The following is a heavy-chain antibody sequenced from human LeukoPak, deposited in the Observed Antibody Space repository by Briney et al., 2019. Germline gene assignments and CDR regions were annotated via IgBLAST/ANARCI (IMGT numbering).Heavy chain of an antibody. CDR2: IKEDGSEK. CDR3: ARLNWNYADY. Sequence: GESLRLSCTASGFTFSHHWMTWVRQAPEKGLEWVASIKEDGSEKDYVDSVKGRFTISRDNGKNSLYLQMNSLRGEDTAVYYCARLNWNYADYWGQGTLVTVSS. V-gene: IGHV3-7*01. D-gene: IGHD3-3*01. CDR1: GFTFSHHW. J-gene: IGHJ4*02.